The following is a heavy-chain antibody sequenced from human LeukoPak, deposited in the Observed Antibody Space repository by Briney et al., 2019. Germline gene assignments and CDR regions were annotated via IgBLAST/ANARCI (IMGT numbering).Heavy chain of an antibody. J-gene: IGHJ4*02. CDR2: ISGSGGSA. Sequence: GGSLRLSCAASGFTFSSYAMSWVRQAPGKGLEWVSAISGSGGSAYYADSVKGRFTISRDNSKNTLYLQMNSLRAEDTAVYYCAKGRYESSGFNWAAWGQGTLVTVSS. CDR3: AKGRYESSGFNWAA. D-gene: IGHD3-22*01. V-gene: IGHV3-23*01. CDR1: GFTFSSYA.